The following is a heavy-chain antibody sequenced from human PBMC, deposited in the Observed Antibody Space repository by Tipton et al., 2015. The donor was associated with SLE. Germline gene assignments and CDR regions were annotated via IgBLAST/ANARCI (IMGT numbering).Heavy chain of an antibody. V-gene: IGHV1-18*01. CDR3: ASAVGIGSSWPEYFQH. CDR1: GYTFTSYD. J-gene: IGHJ1*01. D-gene: IGHD6-13*01. CDR2: ISAYNGNT. Sequence: QLVQSGAEVKKPGASVKVSCKASGYTFTSYDINWVRQAPGQGLEWMGWISAYNGNTNYAQKLQGRVTMTTDTSTSTAYMELRSLRSDDTAVYYCASAVGIGSSWPEYFQHWGQGTLVTVSS.